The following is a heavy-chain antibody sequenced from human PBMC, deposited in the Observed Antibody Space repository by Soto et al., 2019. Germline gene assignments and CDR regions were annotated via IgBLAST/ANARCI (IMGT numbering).Heavy chain of an antibody. J-gene: IGHJ5*02. D-gene: IGHD3-22*01. Sequence: SVKVSCRASVYTFTSYYMHLVRQAPGQGLEWMGWINPNSGGTNYSQKFQGRVTMTRDTSISTAYMELRRMRSDDTAVYYCARDRYYDSSGEDWFDPWGQGTLVTVPS. V-gene: IGHV1-2*02. CDR1: VYTFTSYY. CDR3: ARDRYYDSSGEDWFDP. CDR2: INPNSGGT.